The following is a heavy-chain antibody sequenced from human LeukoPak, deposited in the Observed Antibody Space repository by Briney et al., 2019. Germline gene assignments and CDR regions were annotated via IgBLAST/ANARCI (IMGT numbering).Heavy chain of an antibody. V-gene: IGHV4-59*08. J-gene: IGHJ5*02. CDR1: GGSISSYY. Sequence: SETLSLTCTVSGGSISSYYWSWIRQPPGKGLEWIGYIYYSGSTNYNPSLKSRVTISVDTSKNQFSLKLSSVTAADTAVYYCARDTYGSGSYYNDLGWFDPWGQGTLVTVSS. CDR2: IYYSGST. CDR3: ARDTYGSGSYYNDLGWFDP. D-gene: IGHD3-10*01.